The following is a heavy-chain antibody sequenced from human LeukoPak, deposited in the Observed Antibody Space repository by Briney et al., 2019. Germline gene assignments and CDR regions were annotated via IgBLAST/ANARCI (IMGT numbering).Heavy chain of an antibody. D-gene: IGHD3-16*01. V-gene: IGHV4-38-2*01. CDR1: GYSISSGYY. Sequence: SETLSLTRAVSGYSISSGYYWGWIRQPPGKGLEWIGSIYHSGSTYYNPSLKSRVTISVDTSKNQFSLKLSSVTAADTAVYYRARVGMITFGGVADYFDYWGQGTLVTVSS. CDR2: IYHSGST. J-gene: IGHJ4*02. CDR3: ARVGMITFGGVADYFDY.